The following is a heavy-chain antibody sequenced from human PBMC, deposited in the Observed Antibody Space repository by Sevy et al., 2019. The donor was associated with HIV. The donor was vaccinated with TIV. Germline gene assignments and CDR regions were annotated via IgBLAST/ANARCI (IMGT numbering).Heavy chain of an antibody. J-gene: IGHJ6*02. CDR2: VGSGGST. D-gene: IGHD6-6*01. V-gene: IGHV3-23*01. CDR3: AKGGGIAARLPYYYGMDV. CDR1: GFTFSNYA. Sequence: GGSLRLSCAASGFTFSNYAMSWVRQAPGNGLEWVSGVGSGGSTYYADSLKGRFTISRDNSKNTLYLQMNSLRAEDTAVYYCAKGGGIAARLPYYYGMDVWGQGTTVTVSS.